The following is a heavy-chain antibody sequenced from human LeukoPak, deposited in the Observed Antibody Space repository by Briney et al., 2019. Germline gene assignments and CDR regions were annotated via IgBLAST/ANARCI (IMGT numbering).Heavy chain of an antibody. CDR1: GFTFSAYW. CDR2: IKQDGSEK. Sequence: PGGSLRLSCAASGFTFSAYWMSWVRQAPGKGLEWVANIKQDGSEKYYVDSVKGRFTISRDNAKNSLYLQMNSLRVEDTAVYYCARDGGPFDYWGQGTLVPVSP. V-gene: IGHV3-7*04. CDR3: ARDGGPFDY. J-gene: IGHJ4*02.